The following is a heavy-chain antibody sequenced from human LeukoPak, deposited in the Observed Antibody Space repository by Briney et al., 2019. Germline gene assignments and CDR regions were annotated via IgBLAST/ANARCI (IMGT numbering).Heavy chain of an antibody. D-gene: IGHD3-10*01. Sequence: ASVKVSCKASGYTFTGYYMHWVRQAPGQGLEWMGWINPNSGGTKYAQKFQGRVTMTRDMSISTAYMELSRLRSDDTDVYYCARGRSGELTWAFTLDSWGQGTLVTVSS. CDR3: ARGRSGELTWAFTLDS. CDR1: GYTFTGYY. J-gene: IGHJ4*02. CDR2: INPNSGGT. V-gene: IGHV1-2*02.